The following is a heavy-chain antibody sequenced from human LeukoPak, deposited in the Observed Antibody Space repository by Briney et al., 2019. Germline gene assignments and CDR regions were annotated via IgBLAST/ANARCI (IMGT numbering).Heavy chain of an antibody. Sequence: EPGGSLRLSCDASGFIFSSFWMTWVRQAPGKGLEWVANIKQDGSEKYYVDSVKGRFTIPRDNAKNSLYLQMNSLRVEDTAVYYCARDPPKWLQLPLLWGQGTLVTVSS. CDR1: GFIFSSFW. CDR3: ARDPPKWLQLPLL. V-gene: IGHV3-7*01. D-gene: IGHD2-15*01. J-gene: IGHJ4*02. CDR2: IKQDGSEK.